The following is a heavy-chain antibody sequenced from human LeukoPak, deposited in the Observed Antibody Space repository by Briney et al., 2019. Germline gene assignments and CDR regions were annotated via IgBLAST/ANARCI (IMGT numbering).Heavy chain of an antibody. D-gene: IGHD2/OR15-2a*01. CDR2: IKSKTDGGTT. CDR1: GFTFSNAW. CDR3: TTDLPSIGRGAFDI. V-gene: IGHV3-15*01. J-gene: IGHJ3*02. Sequence: GGSLRLSCAASGFTFSNAWMSWVRQAPGKGLEWVGRIKSKTDGGTTDYAAPVKGRFTISRDDSKNTLYLQMNSLKTEDTAVYYCTTDLPSIGRGAFDIWGQGTMVTVSS.